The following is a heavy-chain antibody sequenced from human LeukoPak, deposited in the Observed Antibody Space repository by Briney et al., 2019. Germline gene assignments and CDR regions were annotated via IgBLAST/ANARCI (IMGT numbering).Heavy chain of an antibody. Sequence: GASVKVSCKASGYSFTDHYMHWVRQAPGQGLEWMGWINPNNGGTNYAQKFQGRVTITADKSTSTAYMELSSLRSEDTAVYYCASYTAMGDTDFDYWGQGTLVTVSS. D-gene: IGHD5-18*01. CDR1: GYSFTDHY. J-gene: IGHJ4*02. V-gene: IGHV1-2*02. CDR3: ASYTAMGDTDFDY. CDR2: INPNNGGT.